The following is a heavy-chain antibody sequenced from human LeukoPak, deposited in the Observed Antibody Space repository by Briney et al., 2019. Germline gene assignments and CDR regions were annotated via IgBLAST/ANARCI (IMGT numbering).Heavy chain of an antibody. CDR2: ISSSGSTI. J-gene: IGHJ4*02. V-gene: IGHV3-48*03. CDR1: GFTFSSYE. CDR3: ARDLSMIVVVPVGY. Sequence: PGVSLRLSCAASGFTFSSYEMKWVRQAPGKGLEWVSYISSSGSTIYYAHSVKGRFTIPRDNAKNSMHLHMHSVRAEDKAVYYCARDLSMIVVVPVGYWGQGTLATVSS. D-gene: IGHD3-22*01.